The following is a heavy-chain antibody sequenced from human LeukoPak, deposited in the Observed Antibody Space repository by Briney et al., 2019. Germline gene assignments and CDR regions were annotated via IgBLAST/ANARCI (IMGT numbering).Heavy chain of an antibody. CDR3: ARDLSLAVAGRNNWFDP. CDR2: IYTSGST. V-gene: IGHV4-4*07. J-gene: IGHJ5*02. Sequence: PSETLSLTCTVSGGSISSYYWSWIRHPAGHGLEWIGRIYTSGSTNYNPSLKSRVTMSVDTSKNQFSLKLSSVTAADTAVYYCARDLSLAVAGRNNWFDPWGQGTLVTVSS. CDR1: GGSISSYY. D-gene: IGHD6-19*01.